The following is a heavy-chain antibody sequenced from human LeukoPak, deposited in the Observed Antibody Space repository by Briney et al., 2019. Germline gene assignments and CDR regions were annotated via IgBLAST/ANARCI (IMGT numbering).Heavy chain of an antibody. CDR3: ALGVYSSSTSCFAFDY. Sequence: ASVKVSRKASAYTSTSYAMHWVRQAPGQRLEWMGWINAGNGNTKYSQEFQGRVTITRDTSASTAYMELSSLRSEDMAVYYCALGVYSSSTSCFAFDYWGQGTLVTVSS. CDR2: INAGNGNT. V-gene: IGHV1-3*03. J-gene: IGHJ4*02. CDR1: AYTSTSYA. D-gene: IGHD2-2*01.